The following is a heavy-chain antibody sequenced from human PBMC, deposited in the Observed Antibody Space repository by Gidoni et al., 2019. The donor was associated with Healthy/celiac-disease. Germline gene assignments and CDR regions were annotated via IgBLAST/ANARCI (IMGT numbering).Heavy chain of an antibody. Sequence: QVQLQESGPGLVTPSATLSLTCTVSGGSISSYYWSWIRQPPGKGLEWIGYIYYSGCTNYNPSLKSRVTISVDTSKNQFSLKLSSVTAADTAVYYCARDPDYWGQGTLVTVSS. CDR1: GGSISSYY. V-gene: IGHV4-59*01. CDR2: IYYSGCT. J-gene: IGHJ4*02. CDR3: ARDPDY.